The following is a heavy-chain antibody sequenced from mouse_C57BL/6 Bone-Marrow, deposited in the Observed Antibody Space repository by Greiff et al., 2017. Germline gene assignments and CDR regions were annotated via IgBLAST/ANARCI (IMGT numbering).Heavy chain of an antibody. CDR2: IYIGNGYT. V-gene: IGHV1-58*01. Sequence: VQLKESGAELVRPGSSVKMSCKTSGYTFTSYGINWVKQRPGQGLEWIGYIYIGNGYTEYNEKFKGKATLTSDTSSSTAYMQLSSLTSEDSAIYFCARCPGPPLGGWYFDVWGTGTTVTVSS. CDR3: ARCPGPPLGGWYFDV. D-gene: IGHD4-1*01. CDR1: GYTFTSYG. J-gene: IGHJ1*03.